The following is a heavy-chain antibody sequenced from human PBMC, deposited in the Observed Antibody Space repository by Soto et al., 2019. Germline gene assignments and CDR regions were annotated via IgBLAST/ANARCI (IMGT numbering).Heavy chain of an antibody. Sequence: GESLKISCAASGFTVSSNYMSWVLQAPGKGLEWVSVIYSGGSTYYADSVKGRFTISRDNSKNTLYLQMNSLRAEDTAVYYCARDCSGGSCYDAFDIWGQGTMVTVSS. CDR1: GFTVSSNY. CDR3: ARDCSGGSCYDAFDI. V-gene: IGHV3-53*01. J-gene: IGHJ3*02. D-gene: IGHD2-15*01. CDR2: IYSGGST.